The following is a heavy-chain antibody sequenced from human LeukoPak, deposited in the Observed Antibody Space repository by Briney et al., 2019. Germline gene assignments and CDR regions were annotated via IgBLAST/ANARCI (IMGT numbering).Heavy chain of an antibody. CDR3: ARDRIYDFIKNTDDYHYGMDV. V-gene: IGHV3-33*01. J-gene: IGHJ6*02. Sequence: GGSLRLSCAASGFTFSSYGMHWVRQAPGKGLEWVAVIWYDGSHKYHADSVKGRITVSRDNSKNTVYLQMNSLRAEDTAVYYCARDRIYDFIKNTDDYHYGMDVWAQGTTVTVSS. CDR1: GFTFSSYG. CDR2: IWYDGSHK. D-gene: IGHD3-3*01.